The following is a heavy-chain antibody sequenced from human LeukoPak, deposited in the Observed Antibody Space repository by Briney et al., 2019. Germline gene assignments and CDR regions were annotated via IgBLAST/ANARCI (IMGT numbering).Heavy chain of an antibody. Sequence: GGSLRLSCAASGFTFSSYGMHGVRQAPGKGLEWVAVIWYDGSNKYYADSVKGRFTISRDNSKNTLYLQMNSLRAEDTAVYYCAKDGAGWTHYFDYWGQGTLVTVSS. J-gene: IGHJ4*02. V-gene: IGHV3-33*06. D-gene: IGHD2-15*01. CDR3: AKDGAGWTHYFDY. CDR1: GFTFSSYG. CDR2: IWYDGSNK.